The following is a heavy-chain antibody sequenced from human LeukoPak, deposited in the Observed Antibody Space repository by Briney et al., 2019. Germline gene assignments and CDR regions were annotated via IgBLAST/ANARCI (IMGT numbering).Heavy chain of an antibody. D-gene: IGHD5-12*01. V-gene: IGHV3-15*01. CDR3: TWMATIFTVDY. Sequence: GRSLRLSCVLSGLTFSDAWMSWVRQAPGKGLEWVGRIRNDRITDYAAPVQGRFSISRDNSKNTFYLQMNSLRTEDTGMYFCTWMATIFTVDYWGQGTLVTVSS. J-gene: IGHJ4*02. CDR1: GLTFSDAW. CDR2: IRNDRIT.